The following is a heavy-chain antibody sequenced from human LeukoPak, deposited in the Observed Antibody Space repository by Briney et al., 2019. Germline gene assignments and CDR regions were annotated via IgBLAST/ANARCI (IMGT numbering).Heavy chain of an antibody. CDR2: INHSGYT. V-gene: IGHV4-34*01. CDR3: ARMTTGHDY. D-gene: IGHD4-17*01. J-gene: IGHJ4*02. Sequence: SETLSLTCAVSGTSFSSYYGSWIRQSPEKGLEWIGEINHSGYTNNNPSLKSRVTMSIDTSNNRFSLRLSSVTAADTAVYFCARMTTGHDYWGQGMLVTVSS. CDR1: GTSFSSYY.